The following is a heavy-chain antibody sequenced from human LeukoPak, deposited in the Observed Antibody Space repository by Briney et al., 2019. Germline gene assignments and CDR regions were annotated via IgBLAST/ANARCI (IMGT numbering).Heavy chain of an antibody. D-gene: IGHD1-1*01. CDR2: IIVISGST. CDR3: ARDRKDGSQLLYYFDP. V-gene: IGHV1-69*13. J-gene: IGHJ4*02. Sequence: ASVKVSCKASGGTLTYDSVSWVRQAPGQRLEWMGGIIVISGSTTYAQKYKGRVTIRADEATSTVFMKLNSLTVEDTGVYYCARDRKDGSQLLYYFDPWGQGTLISVSS. CDR1: GGTLTYDS.